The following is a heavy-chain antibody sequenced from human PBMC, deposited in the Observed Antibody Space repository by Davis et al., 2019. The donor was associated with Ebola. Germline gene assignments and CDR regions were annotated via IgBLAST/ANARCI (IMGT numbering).Heavy chain of an antibody. CDR3: ASGKLADY. J-gene: IGHJ4*02. CDR2: ISWNSGSI. Sequence: SLRLSCAASGFTFDDYAMHWVRQAPGKGLEWVSGISWNSGSIGYADSVKGRFTISRDNAKNSLYLQMNSLRAEDTALYYCASGKLADYWGQGTLVTVSS. CDR1: GFTFDDYA. V-gene: IGHV3-9*01. D-gene: IGHD6-19*01.